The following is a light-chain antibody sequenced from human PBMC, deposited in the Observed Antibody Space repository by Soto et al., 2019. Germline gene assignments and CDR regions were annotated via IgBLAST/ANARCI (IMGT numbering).Light chain of an antibody. CDR2: LNSDGSH. V-gene: IGLV4-69*01. Sequence: QPVLTQSPSASASLGASVKLTCTLSSGHSNYAIAWHQQQPEKGPRYLMDLNSDGSHLKGDGIPDRFSGSSSGAERYLTISSLQSEDEADYYCQTWDTGIVVFGGGTKLTVL. CDR3: QTWDTGIVV. J-gene: IGLJ2*01. CDR1: SGHSNYA.